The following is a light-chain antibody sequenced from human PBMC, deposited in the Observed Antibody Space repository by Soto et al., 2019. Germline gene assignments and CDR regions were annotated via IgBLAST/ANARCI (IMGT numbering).Light chain of an antibody. CDR2: YAS. J-gene: IGKJ1*01. CDR3: QQYKDWPPT. CDR1: QSVGTT. Sequence: EIVMTQSPVTLSVSPGERVTLSCRASQSVGTTVAWYQQKSGQAPRLLIYYASTRATGVPARFSGSASGTDFTLSITSLQSEDFGVYYCQQYKDWPPTFGQGTKV. V-gene: IGKV3-15*01.